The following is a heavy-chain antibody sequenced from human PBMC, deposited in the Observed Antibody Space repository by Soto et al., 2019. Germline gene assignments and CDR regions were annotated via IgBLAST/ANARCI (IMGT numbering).Heavy chain of an antibody. J-gene: IGHJ4*02. Sequence: SETLSLTCAVYGGSFSGYYWSWIRQPPGKGLEWIGEINHSGSTNYNPSLKSRVTISVDTSKNQFSLKLSSVTAADTAVYYCARRRGYSYGYVDYWGQGTLVTVSS. V-gene: IGHV4-34*01. D-gene: IGHD5-18*01. CDR3: ARRRGYSYGYVDY. CDR2: INHSGST. CDR1: GGSFSGYY.